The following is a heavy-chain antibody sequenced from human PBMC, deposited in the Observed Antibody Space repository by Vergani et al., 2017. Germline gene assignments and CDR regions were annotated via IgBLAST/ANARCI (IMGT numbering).Heavy chain of an antibody. CDR1: GFTFSSYG. CDR2: ISYDGSNK. CDR3: AKDVGIVVVPAAPYNYYYGMDV. J-gene: IGHJ6*02. D-gene: IGHD2-2*03. V-gene: IGHV3-30*18. Sequence: QVQLVESGGGVVQPGRSLRLSCAASGFTFSSYGMHWVRQAPGEGLEWVAVISYDGSNKYYADSVKGRFTISRDNSKNTLYLQMNSLRAEDTAVYYCAKDVGIVVVPAAPYNYYYGMDVWGQGTTVTVSS.